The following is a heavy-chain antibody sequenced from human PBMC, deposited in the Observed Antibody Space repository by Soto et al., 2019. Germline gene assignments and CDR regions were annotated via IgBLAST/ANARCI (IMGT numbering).Heavy chain of an antibody. Sequence: GGSLRLSCAASGFTFSNAWMNWVRQAPGKGLEWVGRIKSKTDGGTTDYAAPVKGRFTISRDDSKNTLYLQMNSLKTEDTAVYYCTTDGAAVKPTLATPYYYYGMDVWGQGTTVTVSS. J-gene: IGHJ6*02. CDR3: TTDGAAVKPTLATPYYYYGMDV. D-gene: IGHD3-3*02. CDR2: IKSKTDGGTT. CDR1: GFTFSNAW. V-gene: IGHV3-15*07.